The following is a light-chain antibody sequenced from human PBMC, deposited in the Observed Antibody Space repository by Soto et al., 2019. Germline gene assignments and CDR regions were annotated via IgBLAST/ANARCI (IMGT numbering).Light chain of an antibody. V-gene: IGKV1-12*01. CDR2: ATS. CDR3: QQTHSLPLT. CDR1: QGVGGW. J-gene: IGKJ3*01. Sequence: IQITPSPSSVSASVGDRVTMTCRASQGVGGWLAWYQQKPGKVPKLLIYATSSLHSGVPSRFSGSGSGTDFTLSISSLQPEDFATYYCQQTHSLPLTFGPGTKVDI.